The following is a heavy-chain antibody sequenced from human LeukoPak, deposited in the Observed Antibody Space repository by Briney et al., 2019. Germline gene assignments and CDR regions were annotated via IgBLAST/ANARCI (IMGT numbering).Heavy chain of an antibody. CDR1: GYPFTSYA. CDR3: VRDSLIKGASTLDH. V-gene: IGHV7-4-1*02. J-gene: IGHJ4*02. Sequence: ASVTVSCKASGYPFTSYAVNWVRQAPRQGLEWMGWINMGTEHPTYAQDFTGRFAFSLDTAVSTAYLQISSLKAEDTAVYYCVRDSLIKGASTLDHWGQGTLVTVSS. D-gene: IGHD1-26*01. CDR2: INMGTEHP.